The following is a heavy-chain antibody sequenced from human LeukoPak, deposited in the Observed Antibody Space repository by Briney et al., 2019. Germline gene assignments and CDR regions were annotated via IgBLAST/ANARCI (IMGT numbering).Heavy chain of an antibody. CDR2: INHSGST. D-gene: IGHD1-26*01. J-gene: IGHJ4*02. V-gene: IGHV4-39*07. CDR3: ARGWGGGGSYPRAPLYFDY. Sequence: PSETLSLTCTVSGGSISSGGYYWSWIRQPPGKGLEWIGEINHSGSTNYNPSLKSRVTISVDTSKNQFSLKLSSVTAADTAVYYCARGWGGGGSYPRAPLYFDYWGQGTLVTVSS. CDR1: GGSISSGGYY.